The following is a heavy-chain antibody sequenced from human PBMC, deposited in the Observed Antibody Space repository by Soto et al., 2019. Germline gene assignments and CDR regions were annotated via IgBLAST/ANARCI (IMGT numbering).Heavy chain of an antibody. J-gene: IGHJ4*02. CDR2: IYYSGGT. V-gene: IGHV4-59*01. D-gene: IGHD2-21*01. CDR3: ARGYYCFDY. Sequence: SETLSLTCTVSGGSISSYYWSWIRQPPGKGLEWIGYIYYSGGTNYNPALKSRVTISVDTSKNQFPLKLSSVTAADTAVYYCARGYYCFDYWGQGTLVTVSS. CDR1: GGSISSYY.